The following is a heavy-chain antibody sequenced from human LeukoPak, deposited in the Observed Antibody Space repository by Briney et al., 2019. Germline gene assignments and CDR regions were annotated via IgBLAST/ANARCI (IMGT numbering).Heavy chain of an antibody. CDR1: GYTFTSYG. D-gene: IGHD3-22*01. J-gene: IGHJ4*02. Sequence: GASVKVSCKASGYTFTSYGISWVRQAPGQGLEWMGWISAYNGNTNYAQKLQGRVTMTTDTSTSTAYMELRSLRSDDTAVYYCARDKSLNYYDRAEFDYWGQGTLVTVSS. CDR3: ARDKSLNYYDRAEFDY. CDR2: ISAYNGNT. V-gene: IGHV1-18*01.